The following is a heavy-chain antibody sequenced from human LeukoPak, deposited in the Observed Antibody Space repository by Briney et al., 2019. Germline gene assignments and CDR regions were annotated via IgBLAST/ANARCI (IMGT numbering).Heavy chain of an antibody. CDR2: ISSSSSPI. V-gene: IGHV3-48*01. CDR1: GFTVSSNY. D-gene: IGHD2-2*01. CDR3: ARKYCTSISCYFTDMDV. Sequence: GGSLRLSCAASGFTVSSNYMSWVRQAPGKGLEWVSFISSSSSPIYYADSVKGRFTISRDNAKNSLYLQMNSLRAEDTAVYYCARKYCTSISCYFTDMDVWGKGTTVTVSS. J-gene: IGHJ6*03.